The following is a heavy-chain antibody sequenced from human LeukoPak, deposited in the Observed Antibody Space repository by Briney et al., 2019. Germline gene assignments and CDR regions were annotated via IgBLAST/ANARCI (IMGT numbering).Heavy chain of an antibody. CDR1: GFSVDGNH. CDR3: AREGCSGGTCYGYFDS. D-gene: IGHD2-15*01. V-gene: IGHV3-66*02. CDR2: IYRAGSA. J-gene: IGHJ4*02. Sequence: GGSLRLSCAASGFSVDGNHMSWVRQAPDKGLEWVSVIYRAGSAYYAGSVKGRFTISRDNSKNALYLQMNSLRVEDTATYYCAREGCSGGTCYGYFDSWGQGTLVTVSS.